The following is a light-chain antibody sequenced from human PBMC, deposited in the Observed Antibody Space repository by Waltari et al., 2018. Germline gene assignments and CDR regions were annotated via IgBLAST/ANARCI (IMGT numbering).Light chain of an antibody. CDR2: DVD. Sequence: QSALTQPRSVSGSPGQSVTLPCPGTSSDVGGYDYVSWYQQHPGKAPKLIISDVDKRPSGVSDRFSGSKSGNTASLTISGLQIDDEATYYCCSFAGNYTLLFGGGTNLTVL. CDR1: SSDVGGYDY. J-gene: IGLJ2*01. CDR3: CSFAGNYTLL. V-gene: IGLV2-11*01.